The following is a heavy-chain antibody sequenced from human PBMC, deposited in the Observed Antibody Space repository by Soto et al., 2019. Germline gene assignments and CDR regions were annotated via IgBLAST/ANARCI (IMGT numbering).Heavy chain of an antibody. CDR1: GGTFNNYA. V-gene: IGHV1-69*01. Sequence: QVQLVQSGAEVKKPGSSVKVSCKASGGTFNNYAISWVRQAPGQGLEWMGGIIPIIGTADYAHKFQGRLAISADESTGTTFMELSSLRSKNTALYYREGGGVDVVATSAFDYWGQGNLVTVSS. CDR3: EGGGVDVVATSAFDY. CDR2: IIPIIGTA. J-gene: IGHJ4*02. D-gene: IGHD5-12*01.